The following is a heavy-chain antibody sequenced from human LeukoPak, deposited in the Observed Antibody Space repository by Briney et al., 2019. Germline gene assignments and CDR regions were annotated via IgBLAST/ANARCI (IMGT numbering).Heavy chain of an antibody. J-gene: IGHJ5*02. D-gene: IGHD1-1*01. CDR2: IYYSGST. Sequence: PSQTLSLTCTVSGGSISSGGYYWSWIRQHPGKGLDWIGYIYYSGSTYYNPSLKSRVTMSVDTPKNQFSLKLSSVTAADTAVYYCARTTYGQDWNDVFDPWGQGTLVTVSS. CDR1: GGSISSGGYY. CDR3: ARTTYGQDWNDVFDP. V-gene: IGHV4-31*03.